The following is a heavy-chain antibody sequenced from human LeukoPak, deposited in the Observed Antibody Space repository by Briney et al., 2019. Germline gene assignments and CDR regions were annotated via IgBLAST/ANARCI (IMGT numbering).Heavy chain of an antibody. D-gene: IGHD2-2*01. J-gene: IGHJ4*02. V-gene: IGHV3-30-3*01. Sequence: GGSLRLSCAASGFTFSSYAMHWVRQAPGKGLEWVAVIPYDGSNKYYADSVKGRFTISRDNSKNTLYLQMNSLRAEDTAVYYCARGPASRVGDAPGYWGQGTLVTVSS. CDR2: IPYDGSNK. CDR3: ARGPASRVGDAPGY. CDR1: GFTFSSYA.